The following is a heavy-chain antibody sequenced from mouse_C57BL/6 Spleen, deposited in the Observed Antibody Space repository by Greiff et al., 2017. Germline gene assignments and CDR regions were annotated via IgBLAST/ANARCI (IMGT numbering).Heavy chain of an antibody. J-gene: IGHJ4*01. CDR1: GYTFTSYD. D-gene: IGHD1-1*01. Sequence: VKLQESGPELVKPGASVKLSCKASGYTFTSYDINWVKQRPGQGLEWIGWIYPRDGSTKYNEKFKGKATLTVDTSSSTAYMELHSLTSEDSAVYFCARHYYGSSSYAMDYWGQGTSVTVSS. V-gene: IGHV1-85*01. CDR2: IYPRDGST. CDR3: ARHYYGSSSYAMDY.